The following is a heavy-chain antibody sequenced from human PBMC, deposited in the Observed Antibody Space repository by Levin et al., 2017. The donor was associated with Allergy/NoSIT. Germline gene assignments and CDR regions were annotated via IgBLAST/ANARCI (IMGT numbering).Heavy chain of an antibody. CDR3: AGEPNSPYYYHYGLDV. D-gene: IGHD2/OR15-2a*01. Sequence: PGGSLRLSCTVSGGSISDDSYYWAWVRQPPGKGLEWIGSIYYDGSAYYNPSLKTRLTISVDTSKNQFSLRLNSVTAADTAVYYCAGEPNSPYYYHYGLDVWGQGTTVTVSS. CDR1: GGSISDDSYY. CDR2: IYYDGSA. J-gene: IGHJ6*02. V-gene: IGHV4-39*07.